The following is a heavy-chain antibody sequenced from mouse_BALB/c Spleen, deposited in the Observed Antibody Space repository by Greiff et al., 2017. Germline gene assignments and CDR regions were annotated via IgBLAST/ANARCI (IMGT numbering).Heavy chain of an antibody. CDR1: GFTFSDYY. D-gene: IGHD6-5*01. J-gene: IGHJ3*01. CDR3: ARDLLFSDAPLAY. CDR2: ISDGGSYT. V-gene: IGHV5-4*02. Sequence: DVKLVESGGGLVKPGGSLKLSCAASGFTFSDYYMYWVRQTPEKRLEWVATISDGGSYTYYPDSVKGRFTISRDNAKSNLYLQMSSLKSEDTAMYYCARDLLFSDAPLAYWGQGTLVTVSA.